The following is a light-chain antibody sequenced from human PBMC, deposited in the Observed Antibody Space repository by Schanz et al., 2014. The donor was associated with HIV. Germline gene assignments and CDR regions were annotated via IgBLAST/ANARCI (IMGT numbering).Light chain of an antibody. J-gene: IGLJ2*01. V-gene: IGLV1-51*01. CDR2: DNY. CDR3: GTWDSSLSAVV. CDR1: SSNIGNNY. Sequence: QSVLTQPPSVSAAPGQKVTISCSGSSSNIGNNYVSWYQQFPGTAPKLLIYDNYQRPSGIPDRFSGSKSGTSATLGITGLQTGDEAHYYCGTWDSSLSAVVFGGGTKLTVL.